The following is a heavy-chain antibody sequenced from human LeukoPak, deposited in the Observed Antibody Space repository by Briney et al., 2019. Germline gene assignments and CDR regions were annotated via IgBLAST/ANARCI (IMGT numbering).Heavy chain of an antibody. V-gene: IGHV3-23*01. D-gene: IGHD3-16*01. CDR2: IIDNGAGT. Sequence: YPGGSLRLSCAASGFTFSSYAMSWVRQAPGKGLKWVSTIIDNGAGTYYADSVKGRFTISRDNSYNTVSLQMNSLRDEDTGVYYCAKGLRTGVGPYMGYHYYMDVWGKGATVTVSS. CDR1: GFTFSSYA. J-gene: IGHJ6*03. CDR3: AKGLRTGVGPYMGYHYYMDV.